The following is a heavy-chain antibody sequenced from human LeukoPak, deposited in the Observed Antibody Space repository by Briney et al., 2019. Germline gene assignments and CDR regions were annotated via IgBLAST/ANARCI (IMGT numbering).Heavy chain of an antibody. Sequence: SETLSLTCTVSDDSITMYYWTWIRQPPGKGLEWIGSIYYSGSTYYNPSLKSRVTISVDTSKNQFSLKLSSVTAADTAVYYCARDPVYCSGGSCYSGIDYWGQGTLVTVSS. CDR1: DDSITMYY. J-gene: IGHJ4*02. CDR2: IYYSGST. CDR3: ARDPVYCSGGSCYSGIDY. V-gene: IGHV4-39*07. D-gene: IGHD2-15*01.